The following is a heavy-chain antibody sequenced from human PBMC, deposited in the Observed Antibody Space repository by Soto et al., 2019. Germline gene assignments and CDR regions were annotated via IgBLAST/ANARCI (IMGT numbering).Heavy chain of an antibody. Sequence: QVQLVQSGAEVKKPGSSVKVSCKASGGTFSSYTISWVRQAPGQGLEWMGRIIPILGIANYAQKFQGRVTITADKSTSTAYMELSSLRSEDTAVYYCARGRQDSAILTGYSDNWFDPWGQGTLVTVSS. CDR2: IIPILGIA. CDR1: GGTFSSYT. CDR3: ARGRQDSAILTGYSDNWFDP. D-gene: IGHD3-9*01. V-gene: IGHV1-69*02. J-gene: IGHJ5*02.